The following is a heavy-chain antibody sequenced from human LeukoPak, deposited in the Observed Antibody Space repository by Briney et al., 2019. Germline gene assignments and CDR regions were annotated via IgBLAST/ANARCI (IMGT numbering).Heavy chain of an antibody. CDR3: ARRVVVPAAIADWFDP. D-gene: IGHD2-2*01. CDR1: GYTFTSYA. Sequence: GASVKVSCKASGYTFTSYAMHWVRQAPGQRLEWMGWINAGNGNTKYSQKFQGRVTITRDTSASTAYMELCSLRSEDTAVYYCARRVVVPAAIADWFDPWGQGTLVTVSS. V-gene: IGHV1-3*01. CDR2: INAGNGNT. J-gene: IGHJ5*02.